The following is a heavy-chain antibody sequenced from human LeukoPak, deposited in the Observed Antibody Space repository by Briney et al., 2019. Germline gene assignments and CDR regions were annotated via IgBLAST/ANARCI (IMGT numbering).Heavy chain of an antibody. CDR3: ARLYDFWSGYELDY. J-gene: IGHJ4*02. CDR2: IYYSGST. CDR1: GGSISSSNYY. D-gene: IGHD3-3*01. Sequence: SETLSLTCTVSGGSISSSNYYWGWIRQPPGKGLEWIGSIYYSGSTYYNPSLKSRVTISVDTSKNQFSLKLSSVTAADTAVYYCARLYDFWSGYELDYWGQGTLVTVSS. V-gene: IGHV4-39*01.